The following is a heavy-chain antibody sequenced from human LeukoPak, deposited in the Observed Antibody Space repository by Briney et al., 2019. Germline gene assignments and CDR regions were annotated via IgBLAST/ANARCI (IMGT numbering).Heavy chain of an antibody. CDR3: AREFRDGSGSFAYAFDI. J-gene: IGHJ3*02. CDR1: GYTFTSYY. D-gene: IGHD1-26*01. Sequence: ASVKVSCKASGYTFTSYYMHWVRQAPGQGLEWRGWISAYNGNTNYAQKLQGRVTMTTDTSTSTAYMELRSLRSDDTAVYYCAREFRDGSGSFAYAFDIWGQGTMVTVSS. CDR2: ISAYNGNT. V-gene: IGHV1-18*04.